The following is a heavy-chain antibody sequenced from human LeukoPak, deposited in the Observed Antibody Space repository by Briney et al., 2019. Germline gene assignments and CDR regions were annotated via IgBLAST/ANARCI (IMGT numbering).Heavy chain of an antibody. Sequence: PGGSLRLSCAASGFTFSSYSMNWVRQAPGKGLEWVSSISSSSSYIYYADSVKGRFTISRDNAKNSLYLQMNSLRAEDTAVYYCARDLWAGGDFDYWGQGTLVTVSS. J-gene: IGHJ4*02. CDR2: ISSSSSYI. V-gene: IGHV3-21*01. D-gene: IGHD3/OR15-3a*01. CDR3: ARDLWAGGDFDY. CDR1: GFTFSSYS.